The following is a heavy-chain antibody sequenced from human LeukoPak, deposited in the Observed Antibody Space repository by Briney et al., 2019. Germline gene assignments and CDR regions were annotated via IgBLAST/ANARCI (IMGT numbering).Heavy chain of an antibody. CDR3: AREGYYDSSGYLNHNAFDI. Sequence: SETLSLTCTVSGGSVSSDSYYWSWIRQPPGKGLEWIGYIYYSGSTNYNPSLMSRVTISVDMSKNQFSLMLSSVTAADTAVYYCAREGYYDSSGYLNHNAFDIWGQGTMVTVSS. V-gene: IGHV4-61*01. CDR2: IYYSGST. D-gene: IGHD3-22*01. J-gene: IGHJ3*02. CDR1: GGSVSSDSYY.